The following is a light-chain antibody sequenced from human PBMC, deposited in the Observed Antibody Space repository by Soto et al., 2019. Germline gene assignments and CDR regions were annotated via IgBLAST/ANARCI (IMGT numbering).Light chain of an antibody. CDR3: QQSYSAPYT. CDR2: AAS. J-gene: IGKJ2*01. CDR1: QSIYSS. V-gene: IGKV1-39*01. Sequence: DLQMTQSPSSLSASVGDRVTITCRASQSIYSSLNWYHQKPGKAPKLLIYAASNLQSGVPSRFSGSGSGTDFTHSISSLQPEDFATYYCQQSYSAPYTFGQGTKLEI.